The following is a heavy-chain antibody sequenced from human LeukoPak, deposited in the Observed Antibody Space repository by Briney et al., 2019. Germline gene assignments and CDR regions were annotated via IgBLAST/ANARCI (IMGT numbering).Heavy chain of an antibody. CDR3: ARGEPIVGATYYYYGMDV. J-gene: IGHJ6*04. V-gene: IGHV3-21*01. CDR2: ISSSSSYI. CDR1: GFTFSSYS. D-gene: IGHD1-26*01. Sequence: TGGSLRLSCAASGFTFSSYSMNWVRQAQGKGLEWVSSISSSSSYIYYADSVKGRFTISRDNAKNSLYLQMNSLRAEDTAVYYCARGEPIVGATYYYYGMDVWGKGTTVTVSS.